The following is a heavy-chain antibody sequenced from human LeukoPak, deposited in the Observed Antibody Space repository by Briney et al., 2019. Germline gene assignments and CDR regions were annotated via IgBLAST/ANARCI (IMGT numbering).Heavy chain of an antibody. D-gene: IGHD6-13*01. V-gene: IGHV3-74*01. CDR3: ASSRIAAAAFYYYYGMDV. CDR1: GFTFRSYW. Sequence: GGSLRLSCATSGFTFRSYWMHWVRQAPGKGLVWVSRLNFDGSDTSYADSVKGRFTISRDNSKNTLYLQMNSLRAEDTAVYYCASSRIAAAAFYYYYGMDVWGQGTTVTVSS. CDR2: LNFDGSDT. J-gene: IGHJ6*02.